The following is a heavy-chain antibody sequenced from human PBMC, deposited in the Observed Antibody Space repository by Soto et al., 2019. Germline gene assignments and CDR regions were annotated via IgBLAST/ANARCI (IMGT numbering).Heavy chain of an antibody. D-gene: IGHD2-15*01. CDR1: GDSVSSNSAA. CDR2: TYYRSRWYN. CDR3: ARDDVLCDGGRCYGVLLDV. V-gene: IGHV6-1*01. Sequence: SQTLSLTCAISGDSVSSNSAAWNWIRQSPSRGIEWLGRTYYRSRWYNDYAVSVKSRITVNPDTSKNQLSLHLNSVTPEDTAVYYCARDDVLCDGGRCYGVLLDVWGKGTTVTVSS. J-gene: IGHJ6*04.